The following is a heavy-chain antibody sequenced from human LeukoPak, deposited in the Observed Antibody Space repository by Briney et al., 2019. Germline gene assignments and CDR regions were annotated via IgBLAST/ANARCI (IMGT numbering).Heavy chain of an antibody. CDR1: GFTFRTYA. CDR3: AKFPGDYDILTGYPYYFDY. V-gene: IGHV3-23*01. J-gene: IGHJ4*02. CDR2: ISGSGGST. D-gene: IGHD3-9*01. Sequence: PGGSLRLSCAASGFTFRTYAMSWVRQAPGKGLEWVSGISGSGGSTYYADSVKGRFTISRDNSKNTLYLQMNSLRAEDTAVYYCAKFPGDYDILTGYPYYFDYWGQGTLVTVSS.